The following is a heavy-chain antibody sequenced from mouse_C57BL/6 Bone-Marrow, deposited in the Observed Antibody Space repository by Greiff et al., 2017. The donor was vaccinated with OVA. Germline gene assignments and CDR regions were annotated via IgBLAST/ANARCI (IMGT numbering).Heavy chain of an antibody. Sequence: QVTLKVSGPGILQSSQTLSLTCSFSGFSLSTSGMGVSWIRQPSGKGLEWLAHIYWDDDKRYNPTLKSRLTISKDTSRHQVFLKITSVDTADTATYFCARTLWLRRWYFDVWGTGTTVTVSS. D-gene: IGHD2-2*01. V-gene: IGHV8-12*01. CDR1: GFSLSTSGMG. CDR2: IYWDDDK. CDR3: ARTLWLRRWYFDV. J-gene: IGHJ1*03.